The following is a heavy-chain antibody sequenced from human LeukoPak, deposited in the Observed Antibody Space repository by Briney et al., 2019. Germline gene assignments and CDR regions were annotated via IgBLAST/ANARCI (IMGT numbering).Heavy chain of an antibody. J-gene: IGHJ4*02. CDR1: GFTFTSYA. Sequence: GGSLRLSCAASGFTFTSYAMSWVRQAPGKGLEWVSVISSSSGRITHYADSVKGRFTISRDNSKNTMYLQMNSLRAEDTAVYYCAREVPVGAKGFDYWGQGTLVTVSS. CDR3: AREVPVGAKGFDY. V-gene: IGHV3-23*01. D-gene: IGHD1-26*01. CDR2: ISSSSGRIT.